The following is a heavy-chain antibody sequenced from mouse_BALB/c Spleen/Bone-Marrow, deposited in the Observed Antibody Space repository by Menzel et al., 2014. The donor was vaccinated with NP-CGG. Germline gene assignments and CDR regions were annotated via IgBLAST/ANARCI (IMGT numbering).Heavy chain of an antibody. Sequence: EVQLQQSGAELVKPGASVKLSCTASGFKIKDTYMHWVKQRPEQGLEWIGRIDPANGNTKYDPKFQGKATITADTSSNTAYLQLSSLTSEDTAVYYCTSWDYWGQGTTLTVSA. J-gene: IGHJ2*01. CDR2: IDPANGNT. CDR1: GFKIKDTY. V-gene: IGHV14-3*02. CDR3: TSWDY.